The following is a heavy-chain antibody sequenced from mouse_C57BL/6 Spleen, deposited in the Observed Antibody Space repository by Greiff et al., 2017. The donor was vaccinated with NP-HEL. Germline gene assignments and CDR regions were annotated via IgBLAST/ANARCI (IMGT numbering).Heavy chain of an antibody. CDR1: GFTFSSYA. J-gene: IGHJ1*03. D-gene: IGHD2-4*01. CDR3: ARYDYDEWYFDV. CDR2: ISDGGSYT. Sequence: VQLKESGGGLVKPGGSLKLSCAASGFTFSSYAMSWVRQTPEKRLEWVATISDGGSYTYYPDNLKGRFTISRDNATNNLYLQMSHLKSEETAMYYCARYDYDEWYFDVWGTGTTVTVSS. V-gene: IGHV5-4*01.